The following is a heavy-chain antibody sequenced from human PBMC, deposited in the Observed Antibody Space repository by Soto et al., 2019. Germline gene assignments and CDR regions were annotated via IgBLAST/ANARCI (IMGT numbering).Heavy chain of an antibody. Sequence: ASVKVSCKASGYTFTSYAMHWVRQAPGQRLEWMGWINAGNGNTKYSQKFQGRVTITRDTSTSTAYMELSSLRSEDTAVYYCARETCGGDCYSLNHGMDVWGQGTTVTVSS. D-gene: IGHD2-21*02. J-gene: IGHJ6*02. V-gene: IGHV1-3*01. CDR3: ARETCGGDCYSLNHGMDV. CDR1: GYTFTSYA. CDR2: INAGNGNT.